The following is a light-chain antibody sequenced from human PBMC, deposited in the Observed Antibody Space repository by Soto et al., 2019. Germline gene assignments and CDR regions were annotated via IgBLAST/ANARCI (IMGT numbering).Light chain of an antibody. CDR1: QSINNC. CDR3: QQYETYLKT. V-gene: IGKV1-5*01. J-gene: IGKJ1*01. CDR2: DAS. Sequence: DIQMTQSPSTLSAFVGDRVTITCRASQSINNCLSWYQKKPGKAHKILIYDASSLESGVPSRFSGSGSGTEFTLTISRVQPEDFATYYCQQYETYLKTFGQGTKVDI.